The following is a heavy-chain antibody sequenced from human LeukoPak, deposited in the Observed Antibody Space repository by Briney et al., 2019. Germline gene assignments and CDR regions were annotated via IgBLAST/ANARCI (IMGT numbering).Heavy chain of an antibody. CDR3: VRDGDDFNFDY. Sequence: GGFLRLSCAASGFTFSRHWMDWVRQAPGKGLEWVSRVIRDGSFTNYADSVKGRFTISRDNAKNTLYLQMSSLRAEDTAVYFCVRDGDDFNFDYWGQGSLVTVSS. D-gene: IGHD5-24*01. J-gene: IGHJ4*02. V-gene: IGHV3-74*01. CDR1: GFTFSRHW. CDR2: VIRDGSFT.